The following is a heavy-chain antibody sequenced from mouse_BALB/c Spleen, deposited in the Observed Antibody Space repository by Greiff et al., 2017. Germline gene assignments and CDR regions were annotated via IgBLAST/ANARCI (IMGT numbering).Heavy chain of an antibody. CDR2: ISSGGSYT. Sequence: EVQLVESGGDLVKPGGSLKLSCAASGFTFSSYGMSWVRQTPDKRLEWVATISSGGSYTYYPDSVKGRFTISRDNAKNTLYLQMSSLKSEDTAMYYCARHGYYGQYAMDYWGQGTSVTVSS. J-gene: IGHJ4*01. CDR1: GFTFSSYG. D-gene: IGHD1-1*01. CDR3: ARHGYYGQYAMDY. V-gene: IGHV5-6*01.